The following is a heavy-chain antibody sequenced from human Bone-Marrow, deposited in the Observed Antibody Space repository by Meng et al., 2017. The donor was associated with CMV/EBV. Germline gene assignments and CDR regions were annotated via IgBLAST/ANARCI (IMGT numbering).Heavy chain of an antibody. CDR2: IIPIFGTA. Sequence: SVKVSCKASGGTFSSYAISWVRQAPGQGLEWMGGIIPIFGTANYAQKFQGRVTITTDESTSTAYMELSSLRSEDTAVYYCARSTSRWLQVFDYWGQGTLVTFSS. CDR3: ARSTSRWLQVFDY. D-gene: IGHD5-24*01. CDR1: GGTFSSYA. J-gene: IGHJ4*02. V-gene: IGHV1-69*05.